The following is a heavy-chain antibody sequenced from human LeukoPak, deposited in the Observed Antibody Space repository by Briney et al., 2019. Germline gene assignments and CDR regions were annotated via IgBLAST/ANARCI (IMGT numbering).Heavy chain of an antibody. V-gene: IGHV1-46*01. J-gene: IGHJ6*03. CDR2: INPSGDST. CDR3: TRGAVRYYMDV. CDR1: GYTFTSYY. D-gene: IGHD4-17*01. Sequence: ASVKVSCKASGYTFTSYYMHWVRQAPGQGLEWMGIINPSGDSTRYAQKFQGRVTVTRDTSTSTVYMELSSLRSEDTAVYYCTRGAVRYYMDVWGKGTTVTVSS.